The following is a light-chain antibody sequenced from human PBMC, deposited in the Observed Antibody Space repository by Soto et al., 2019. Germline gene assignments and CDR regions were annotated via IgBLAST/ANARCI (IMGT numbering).Light chain of an antibody. Sequence: EIVLTQSPASLSLSPGERATLSCRASQSVDSYLVWYQQKPGQAPRLLIFGASIRATGVPDRFSGSGSGTEFTLSISSLQSEDSAVYYCQQYNDWPPLTFGGGTKVDIK. J-gene: IGKJ4*01. CDR3: QQYNDWPPLT. V-gene: IGKV3-15*01. CDR1: QSVDSY. CDR2: GAS.